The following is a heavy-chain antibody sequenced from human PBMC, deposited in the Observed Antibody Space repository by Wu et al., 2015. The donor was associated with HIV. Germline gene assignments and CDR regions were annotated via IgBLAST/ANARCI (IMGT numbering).Heavy chain of an antibody. J-gene: IGHJ5*02. CDR2: IDPEDDET. CDR3: ATVGAAGGGAA. D-gene: IGHD3-16*01. CDR1: GYTFTDYY. Sequence: EVHLVQSGAEVKKPGTSVKVSCKISGYTFTDYYMHWVRQAPGKGLEWMGLIDPEDDETMYSSKFRDKVSISADTSSDTAYMEILTLKFEDTATYYCATVGAAGGGAAWGQGNTGHRLL. V-gene: IGHV1-69-2*01.